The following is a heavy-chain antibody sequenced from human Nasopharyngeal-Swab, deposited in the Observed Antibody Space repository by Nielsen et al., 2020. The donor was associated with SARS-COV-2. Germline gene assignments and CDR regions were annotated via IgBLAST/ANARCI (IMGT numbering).Heavy chain of an antibody. CDR1: GFTVSSDY. V-gene: IGHV3-66*01. CDR2: IYSGGGT. D-gene: IGHD3-3*01. J-gene: IGHJ4*02. Sequence: GESLKISCTASGFTVSSDYISWVRQAPGKGLEWVSVIYSGGGTYYADSVKGRFTISRDNSKNTVYLQMRRLRDDDTAVYYCARDIEEWLVVPSLSFDFWGQGTLVTVSS. CDR3: ARDIEEWLVVPSLSFDF.